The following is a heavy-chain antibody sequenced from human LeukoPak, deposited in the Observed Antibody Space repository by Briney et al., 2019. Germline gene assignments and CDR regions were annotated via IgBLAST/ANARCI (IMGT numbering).Heavy chain of an antibody. CDR1: GFTVSSNY. CDR3: ALSYYYYMDV. Sequence: GGSLRLSCAASGFTVSSNYMSWVRQAPGKGLEWVSVIYSGGSTYYADSVKGRFTISRDNSKNTLYLQMNSVRAEDTAVYYCALSYYYYMDVWGKGTTVTVSS. J-gene: IGHJ6*03. V-gene: IGHV3-53*01. CDR2: IYSGGST.